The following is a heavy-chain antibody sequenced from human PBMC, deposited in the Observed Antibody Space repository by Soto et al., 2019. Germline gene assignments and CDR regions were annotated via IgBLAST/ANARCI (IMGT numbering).Heavy chain of an antibody. CDR2: INHSGST. J-gene: IGHJ4*02. V-gene: IGHV4-34*01. CDR1: GGSFSGYY. CDR3: ARGSGKATVVTPLKY. D-gene: IGHD4-17*01. Sequence: QVQLQQWGAGLLKPSETLSLTCAVYGGSFSGYYWSWIRQPPGKGLEWIGEINHSGSTNYNPSLKSRVTISVDTSKNQFSLKLSSVTAADTAVYYCARGSGKATVVTPLKYWGQGTLVTVSS.